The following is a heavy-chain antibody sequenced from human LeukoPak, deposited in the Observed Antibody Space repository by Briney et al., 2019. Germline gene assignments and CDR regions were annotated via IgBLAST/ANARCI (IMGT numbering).Heavy chain of an antibody. Sequence: PSETLSLTCTVSGGSISTYYWNWIRQPPGKGLEWIGYIYHSGSTNHNPSLKSRVTISVDTSKNQFSLKLSSVTAADTAVYYCARGISSGWSRAVGYWGQGTLVTVSS. CDR2: IYHSGST. J-gene: IGHJ4*02. V-gene: IGHV4-59*01. CDR1: GGSISTYY. D-gene: IGHD6-19*01. CDR3: ARGISSGWSRAVGY.